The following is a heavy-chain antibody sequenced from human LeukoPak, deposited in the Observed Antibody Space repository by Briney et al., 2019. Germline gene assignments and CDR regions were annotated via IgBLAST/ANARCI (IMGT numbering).Heavy chain of an antibody. CDR2: ISWNSGDI. V-gene: IGHV3-9*01. CDR1: GFTFDDYA. D-gene: IGHD6-19*01. Sequence: GGSLRLSCAASGFTFDDYAMHWVRQAPGKGLEWVSGISWNSGDIGYADSVKGRFTISRDNAKNSLYLQMNSLRAEDTALYYCAKDTGDSSGCLDYWGQGTLVTVSS. J-gene: IGHJ4*02. CDR3: AKDTGDSSGCLDY.